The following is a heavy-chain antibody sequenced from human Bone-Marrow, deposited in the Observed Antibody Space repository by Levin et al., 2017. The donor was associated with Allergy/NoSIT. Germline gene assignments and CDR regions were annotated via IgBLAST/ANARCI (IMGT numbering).Heavy chain of an antibody. CDR2: IFYSGTT. CDR1: GGSINSYY. Sequence: PGGSLRLSCTVSGGSINSYYWSWIRQSPGKGLEWIGYIFYSGTTNYNPSLNSRATMTIDTSTNQFSLELKSVTAADTAIYYCARAVAYSSSWFPDGGLDYWGQGTLVTVSS. J-gene: IGHJ4*02. D-gene: IGHD6-13*01. CDR3: ARAVAYSSSWFPDGGLDY. V-gene: IGHV4-59*01.